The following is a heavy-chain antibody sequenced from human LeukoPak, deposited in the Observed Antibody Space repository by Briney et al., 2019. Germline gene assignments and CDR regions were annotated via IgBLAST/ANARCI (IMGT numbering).Heavy chain of an antibody. CDR1: GGTFSSYT. V-gene: IGHV1-18*01. D-gene: IGHD3-3*01. CDR2: ISAYNGNT. CDR3: ARDPYDFWSGYYNYYYYMDV. Sequence: ASVKVSCKASGGTFSSYTISWVRQAPGQGLEWMGWISAYNGNTNYAQKLQGRVTMTTDTSTSTAYMELRSLRSDDTAVYYCARDPYDFWSGYYNYYYYMDVWGKGTTVTVSS. J-gene: IGHJ6*03.